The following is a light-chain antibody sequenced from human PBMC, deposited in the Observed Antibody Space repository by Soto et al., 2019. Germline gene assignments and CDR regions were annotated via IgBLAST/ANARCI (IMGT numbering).Light chain of an antibody. J-gene: IGLJ2*01. V-gene: IGLV1-40*01. CDR3: QSHDSSLSGPVV. CDR1: SSNIGAGYD. Sequence: QSVLTQPPSVSGAPGQRVTISCTGSSSNIGAGYDVHWYQQLPGTAPKLLIYGNSNRPSGVPDRFSGSKSGTSASLAITGLQAGDEADYYCQSHDSSLSGPVVFGGGTKLTVL. CDR2: GNS.